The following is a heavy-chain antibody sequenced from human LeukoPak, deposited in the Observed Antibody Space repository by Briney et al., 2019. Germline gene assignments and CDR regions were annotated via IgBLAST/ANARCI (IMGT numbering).Heavy chain of an antibody. CDR2: IYYSGST. CDR3: AGPGGDSSGYYSPCWYFDL. D-gene: IGHD3-22*01. Sequence: PSETLSLTCTVSGGAIRSNYWSWIRQPPEKGLEWIGYIYYSGSTNYNPSLKSRVTISVDTSKIHFSLKPTSVTAADTAIYYCAGPGGDSSGYYSPCWYFDLWGRGTLVTVSS. J-gene: IGHJ2*01. V-gene: IGHV4-59*08. CDR1: GGAIRSNY.